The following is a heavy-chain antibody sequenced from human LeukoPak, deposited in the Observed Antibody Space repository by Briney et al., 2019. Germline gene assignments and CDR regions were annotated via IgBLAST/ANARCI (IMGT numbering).Heavy chain of an antibody. D-gene: IGHD1-26*01. Sequence: SETLSLTCAVYGGSFSGYYWSWIRQPPGKWLEWIGEINHSGSTNYNPSLKSRVTISVDTSKNQFSLKLSSVTAADTAVYYCARENRWELQGYWGQGTLVTVSS. CDR3: ARENRWELQGY. J-gene: IGHJ4*02. CDR1: GGSFSGYY. V-gene: IGHV4-34*01. CDR2: INHSGST.